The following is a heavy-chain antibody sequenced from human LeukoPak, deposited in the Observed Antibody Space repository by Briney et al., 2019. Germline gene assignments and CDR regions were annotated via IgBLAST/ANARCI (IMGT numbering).Heavy chain of an antibody. CDR3: AKDKTSFYDAMDV. D-gene: IGHD6-6*01. CDR2: ITWNSGNI. CDR1: GFTFGDYA. J-gene: IGHJ6*02. V-gene: IGHV3-9*01. Sequence: GRSLRLSCAASGFTFGDYAMHWVRQAPGKGLEWVSGITWNSGNIVYVDSVEGRFTISRDDAKNSLFLQMNSLRAEDTALYYCAKDKTSFYDAMDVWGQGTTVTVSS.